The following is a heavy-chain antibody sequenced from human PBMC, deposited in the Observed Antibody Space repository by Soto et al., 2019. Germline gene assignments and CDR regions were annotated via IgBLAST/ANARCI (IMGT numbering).Heavy chain of an antibody. V-gene: IGHV3-23*01. J-gene: IGHJ4*02. CDR3: AKESGYYLGYLDY. CDR1: GFTFSSYA. CDR2: ISGSGGST. D-gene: IGHD5-12*01. Sequence: EVQLLESGGGLVQPGGSLRLSCAASGFTFSSYAMSWVRQAPGKGLEWVSAISGSGGSTYYADSVKGRFTISRDNSKTTLYLQMNSLRAEETAVYYCAKESGYYLGYLDYWGKGTLVTVSS.